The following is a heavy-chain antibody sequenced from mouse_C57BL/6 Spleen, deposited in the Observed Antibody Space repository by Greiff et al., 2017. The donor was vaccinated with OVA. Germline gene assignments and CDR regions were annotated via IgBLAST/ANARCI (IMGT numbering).Heavy chain of an antibody. CDR3: AKGANYYGSSRYCYFDV. CDR1: GYTFTGYW. Sequence: QVQLQQSGAELMKPGASVKLSCKATGYTFTGYWIEWVKQRPGHGLEWIGEILPGSGSTNYNEKFKGKATFTADTSSNTAYMQLSSLTTEDSAIYYCAKGANYYGSSRYCYFDVWGTGTTVTVSS. D-gene: IGHD1-1*01. CDR2: ILPGSGST. V-gene: IGHV1-9*01. J-gene: IGHJ1*03.